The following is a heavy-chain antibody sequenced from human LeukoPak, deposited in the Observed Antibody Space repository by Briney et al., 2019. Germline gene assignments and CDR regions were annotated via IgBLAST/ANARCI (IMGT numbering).Heavy chain of an antibody. CDR1: GYTLTGHY. Sequence: ASVKVSCKASGYTLTGHYMYWVRQAPGQGLEWMGWINPNSGGTNYAQKFQGRVTMTRDTSISTAYMELRSLRSDDTAVYYCARDPSLYGSGRLSFDYWGQGTLVTVSS. CDR2: INPNSGGT. CDR3: ARDPSLYGSGRLSFDY. D-gene: IGHD3-10*01. J-gene: IGHJ4*02. V-gene: IGHV1-2*02.